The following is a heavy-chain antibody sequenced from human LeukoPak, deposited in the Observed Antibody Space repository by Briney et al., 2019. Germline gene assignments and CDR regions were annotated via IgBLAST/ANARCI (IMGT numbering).Heavy chain of an antibody. V-gene: IGHV3-30-3*01. Sequence: GGSLRLSCAASGFIFNNFAMHWVRQAPGKGLEWVAVISFDDSTQYYADSVKGRFTISRDNFKNTVFLQMDSLRPEDTAIYYCARDRGAFDIWGQGTMVTVSS. J-gene: IGHJ3*02. CDR1: GFIFNNFA. CDR3: ARDRGAFDI. CDR2: ISFDDSTQ. D-gene: IGHD3-10*01.